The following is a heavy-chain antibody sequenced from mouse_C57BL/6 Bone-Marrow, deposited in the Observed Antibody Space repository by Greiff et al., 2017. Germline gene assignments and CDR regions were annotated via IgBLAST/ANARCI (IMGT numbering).Heavy chain of an antibody. V-gene: IGHV1-72*01. CDR3: ARGRLRRGAWFAY. J-gene: IGHJ3*01. Sequence: VQLQQPGAELVKPGASVKLSCKASGYTFTSYWMHWVKQRPGRGLEWIGRIDPNSGGTKYNEKFKSKAPLTVDKPSSTAYMQLSSLTSEDSAVDYCARGRLRRGAWFAYWGQGTLVTVSA. D-gene: IGHD2-4*01. CDR1: GYTFTSYW. CDR2: IDPNSGGT.